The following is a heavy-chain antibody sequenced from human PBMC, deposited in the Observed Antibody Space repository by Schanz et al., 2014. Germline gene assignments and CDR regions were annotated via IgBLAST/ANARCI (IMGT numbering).Heavy chain of an antibody. CDR2: LSGSGGST. CDR1: GFTVSSNH. V-gene: IGHV3-23*01. Sequence: EVQLLESGGGLVQPGGSLRLSCAVSGFTVSSNHMSWVRQAPGKGLEWVSALSGSGGSTYYADSVKGRFTITRDNSKNTMSLQMNILRLKDTAVAFCARQRDYYSKSVTRYWGQGTLVTVSS. J-gene: IGHJ4*02. D-gene: IGHD3-10*01. CDR3: ARQRDYYSKSVTRY.